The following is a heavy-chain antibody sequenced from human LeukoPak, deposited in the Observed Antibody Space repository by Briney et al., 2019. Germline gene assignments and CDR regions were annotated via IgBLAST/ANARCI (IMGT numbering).Heavy chain of an antibody. Sequence: GGSLRLSCAASGFTFSTYAMSWVRQAPGKGLEWVSCVYGRGVSTYYADSVKGRFTISKDNSKNTLYLQMSSLRADDTAIYYCAREAYYDCSGSLDYWGQGTLVTVSS. D-gene: IGHD3-22*01. J-gene: IGHJ4*02. V-gene: IGHV3-23*01. CDR1: GFTFSTYA. CDR2: VYGRGVST. CDR3: AREAYYDCSGSLDY.